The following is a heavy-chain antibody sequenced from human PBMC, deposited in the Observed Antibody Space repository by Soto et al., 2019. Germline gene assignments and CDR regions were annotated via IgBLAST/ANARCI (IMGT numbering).Heavy chain of an antibody. D-gene: IGHD2-15*01. CDR2: INPSVGRA. CDR1: GYTFTIYY. J-gene: IGHJ5*02. CDR3: ACAPVANVISDS. V-gene: IGHV1-46*01. Sequence: QVQLVQSGAEVKKPGASVKVSCKASGYTFTIYYIHWVRQAPGQGLEWMGIINPSVGRASYAQKSHDRVTMTRDTSTRTVYMELSSLPSVDTAVYYRACAPVANVISDSWGQRTLVTVSS.